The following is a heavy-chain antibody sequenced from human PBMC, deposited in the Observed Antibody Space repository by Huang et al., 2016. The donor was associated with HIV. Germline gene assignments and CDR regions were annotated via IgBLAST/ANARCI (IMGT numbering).Heavy chain of an antibody. CDR3: ARGRGIAVAGLDY. CDR1: GFPFSAFA. D-gene: IGHD6-19*01. J-gene: IGHJ4*02. Sequence: QVRLVESGGGVIQPGRSLRLSCAASGFPFSAFAMHWVRQAPGKGLDWVAVILYDGSNKYYADSVKGRFTISRDNSKNTLYLQMNSLRGEDTAVYYCARGRGIAVAGLDYWGQGTLVTVSS. CDR2: ILYDGSNK. V-gene: IGHV3-30-3*01.